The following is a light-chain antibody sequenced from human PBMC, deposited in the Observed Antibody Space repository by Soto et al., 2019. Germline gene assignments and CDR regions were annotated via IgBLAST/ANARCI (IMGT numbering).Light chain of an antibody. V-gene: IGLV2-14*01. J-gene: IGLJ2*01. CDR3: TSYTSSSTLEV. CDR1: SSDGGGYNY. Sequence: QSALTQPASVSGSPGQSITISCTGTSSDGGGYNYVSWYQQHPGKAPKLMIYYVSYRPSGVSNRFSGSKSGNTASLTISGLQAEDEADYYCTSYTSSSTLEVFGGGTKVTVL. CDR2: YVS.